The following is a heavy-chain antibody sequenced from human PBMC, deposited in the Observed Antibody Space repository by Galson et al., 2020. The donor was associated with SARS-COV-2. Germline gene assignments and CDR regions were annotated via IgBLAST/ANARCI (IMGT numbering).Heavy chain of an antibody. J-gene: IGHJ4*02. Sequence: GGSLRLSCAASGFTFTTSALTWVRQAPGKGLEWASRISINGAKTYYADSVKGRLTISRDNSKNTLFLQMNSLRAEDTAVYYCGRSAALPSLIDQWGLGTLVTVSS. CDR3: GRSAALPSLIDQ. CDR1: GFTFTTSA. V-gene: IGHV3-23*01. D-gene: IGHD3-16*02. CDR2: ISINGAKT.